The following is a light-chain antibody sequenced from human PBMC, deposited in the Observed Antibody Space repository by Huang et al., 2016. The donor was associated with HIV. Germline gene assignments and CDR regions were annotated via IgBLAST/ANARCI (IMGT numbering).Light chain of an antibody. CDR1: QSVFKN. CDR2: GSS. Sequence: ACRASQSVFKNLAWYQQNPGQAPKLRIYGSSTRAAGIPARFSGSGSGTDFTLTISSLQSEDFAVYYCQQYNTSPRTFGQGTKVEV. V-gene: IGKV3-15*01. CDR3: QQYNTSPRT. J-gene: IGKJ1*01.